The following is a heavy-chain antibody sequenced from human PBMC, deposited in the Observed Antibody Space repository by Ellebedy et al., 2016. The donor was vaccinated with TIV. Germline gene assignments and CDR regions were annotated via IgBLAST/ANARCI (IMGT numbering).Heavy chain of an antibody. CDR3: AKGRSSSGDFDY. D-gene: IGHD6-6*01. V-gene: IGHV3-23*01. CDR1: GFTFSSYA. J-gene: IGHJ4*02. CDR2: ISGSGGST. Sequence: GESLKISXAASGFTFSSYAMSWVRQAPGKGLEWVSAISGSGGSTYYADSVKGRFTISRDNSKNTLYLQMNSLRAEDTAVYYCAKGRSSSGDFDYWGQGTLVTVSS.